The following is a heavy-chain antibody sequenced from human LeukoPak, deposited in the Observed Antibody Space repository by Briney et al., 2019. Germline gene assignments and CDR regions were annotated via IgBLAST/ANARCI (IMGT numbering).Heavy chain of an antibody. Sequence: PGGSLRLSCAASRFTFNRYSMSWVRQAPGKGLEWVSSISSSSSYIYYADSVKGRFTISRDNAKNSLYLQMNSLRAEDTAVYYCARQAIVDAFDIWGQGTMVTVSS. J-gene: IGHJ3*02. V-gene: IGHV3-21*01. D-gene: IGHD1-26*01. CDR2: ISSSSSYI. CDR1: RFTFNRYS. CDR3: ARQAIVDAFDI.